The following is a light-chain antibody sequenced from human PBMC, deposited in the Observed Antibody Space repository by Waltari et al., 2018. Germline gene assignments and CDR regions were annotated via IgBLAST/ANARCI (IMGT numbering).Light chain of an antibody. Sequence: QSVLTQPPSASGTPGQRVTISCSGSLSNIESNTVNWYRQLPGTAPKLLIYGDNLRPSGTPDRFSCDMSGTSASRAISGLQSADEADYYCAGWDDSLNGPVFGGGTKLTVL. J-gene: IGLJ3*02. CDR1: LSNIESNT. CDR2: GDN. CDR3: AGWDDSLNGPV. V-gene: IGLV1-44*01.